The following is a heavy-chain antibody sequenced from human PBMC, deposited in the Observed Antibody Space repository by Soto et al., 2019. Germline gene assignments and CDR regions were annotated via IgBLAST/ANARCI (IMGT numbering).Heavy chain of an antibody. CDR3: ARDHGGNSDYYYYGMDV. Sequence: ASVKVSFKASGYTFTSYGISWVRQAPGQGLEWMGWISAYNGNTNYAQKLQGRVTMTTDTSTSTAYMELRSLRSDDTAVYYCARDHGGNSDYYYYGMDVSGQGTTVTVSS. D-gene: IGHD2-21*02. V-gene: IGHV1-18*04. J-gene: IGHJ6*01. CDR1: GYTFTSYG. CDR2: ISAYNGNT.